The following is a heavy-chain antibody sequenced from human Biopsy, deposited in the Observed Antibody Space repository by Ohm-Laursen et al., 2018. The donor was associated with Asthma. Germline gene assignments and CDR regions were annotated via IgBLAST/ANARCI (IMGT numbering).Heavy chain of an antibody. CDR3: ARFSMCTKTACGPYYIYKMDV. Sequence: QTLSLTCAISGDSVSSNSATWNWIRQSPSRGLEWLGRTYYRSKWYNDYAVSVKSRMTINPDTSKNHFSLQLNSVTPEDTAIYYCARFSMCTKTACGPYYIYKMDVWGQGTMVTVSS. CDR2: TYYRSKWYN. V-gene: IGHV6-1*01. J-gene: IGHJ6*02. CDR1: GDSVSSNSAT. D-gene: IGHD3-3*01.